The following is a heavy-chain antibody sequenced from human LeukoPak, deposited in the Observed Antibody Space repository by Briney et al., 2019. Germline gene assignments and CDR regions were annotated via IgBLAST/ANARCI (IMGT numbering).Heavy chain of an antibody. D-gene: IGHD7-27*01. Sequence: SETLSLTCTVSGGSISSSSYYWGWIRQPPGKGLEWIGYIYHSGSTYYNPSLKSRVTISVDRSKNQFSLKLSSVTAADTAVYYCAGTGDVFDYWGQGTLVTVSS. CDR1: GGSISSSSYY. J-gene: IGHJ4*02. CDR3: AGTGDVFDY. V-gene: IGHV4-30-2*01. CDR2: IYHSGST.